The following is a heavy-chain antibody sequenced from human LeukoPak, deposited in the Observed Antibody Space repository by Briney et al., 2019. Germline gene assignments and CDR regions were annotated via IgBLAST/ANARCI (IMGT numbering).Heavy chain of an antibody. J-gene: IGHJ3*02. V-gene: IGHV4-30-4*08. CDR1: GGSISSGDYY. D-gene: IGHD3-10*01. Sequence: PSETLSLTCTVSGGSISSGDYYWSWIRQPPGKGLEWIGYIYYSGSTYYNPSLKSRVTISVDTSKNQFSLKLSSVTAADTAAYYCARVWFRDAFDIWGQGTMVTVSS. CDR3: ARVWFRDAFDI. CDR2: IYYSGST.